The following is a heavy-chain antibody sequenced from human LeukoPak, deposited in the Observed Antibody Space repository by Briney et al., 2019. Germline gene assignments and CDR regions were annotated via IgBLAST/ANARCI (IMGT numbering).Heavy chain of an antibody. CDR1: GYTFTGYY. D-gene: IGHD3-22*01. V-gene: IGHV1-2*02. J-gene: IGHJ4*02. Sequence: ASVKVSCKASGYTFTGYYMHWVRQAPGQGLEWMGWINPNSGGTNYAQKFQGRVTMTRDTSISTAYMELSRLRSDDTAVHYCARGTYYYDSSGYAPTIDYWGQGTLVTVSS. CDR2: INPNSGGT. CDR3: ARGTYYYDSSGYAPTIDY.